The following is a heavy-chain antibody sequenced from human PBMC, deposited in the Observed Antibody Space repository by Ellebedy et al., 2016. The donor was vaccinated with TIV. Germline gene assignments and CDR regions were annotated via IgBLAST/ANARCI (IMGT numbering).Heavy chain of an antibody. V-gene: IGHV3-15*01. Sequence: PGGSLRLSCAASGFTLSDAWMSWVRQAPGGGLEWIGRIKSKAGGGTPDYPAPVKDRFTISRDDSKNTLYLQINSLMTDDTAIYYCTIKYFDYWGQGTLVTVSS. J-gene: IGHJ4*02. CDR3: TIKYFDY. CDR2: IKSKAGGGTP. CDR1: GFTLSDAW.